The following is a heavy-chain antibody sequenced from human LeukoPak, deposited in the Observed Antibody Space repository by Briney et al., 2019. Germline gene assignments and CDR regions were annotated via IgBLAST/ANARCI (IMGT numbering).Heavy chain of an antibody. CDR2: IYYSGST. CDR1: GGSIRSSSLH. CDR3: ARRTIVATIDY. Sequence: SETPSLTCTVSGGSIRSSSLHWAWIRQPPGKGLEWIGSIYYSGSTFYNPSLKSRVTISADTSKNQFPLKLSSVTAADTAVYYCARRTIVATIDYWGQGTLVTVSS. J-gene: IGHJ4*02. D-gene: IGHD5-12*01. V-gene: IGHV4-39*01.